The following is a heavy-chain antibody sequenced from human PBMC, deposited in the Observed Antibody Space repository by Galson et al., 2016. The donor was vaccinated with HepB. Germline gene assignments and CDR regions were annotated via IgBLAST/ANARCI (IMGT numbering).Heavy chain of an antibody. D-gene: IGHD6-13*01. Sequence: SETLSLTCNVSGVSINNDNWWSWVRQPPGKGLEWIGEIFHNGNTNYSPSLKSRVTISVDKSKYIFSLDLRSVTAADSAVYYCARGHSSTWTHLTFDYWGQGALVTVSS. CDR3: ARGHSSTWTHLTFDY. J-gene: IGHJ4*02. CDR1: GVSINNDNW. CDR2: IFHNGNT. V-gene: IGHV4-4*02.